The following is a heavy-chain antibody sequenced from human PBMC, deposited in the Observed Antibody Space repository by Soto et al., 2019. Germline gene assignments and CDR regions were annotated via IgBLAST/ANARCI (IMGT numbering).Heavy chain of an antibody. J-gene: IGHJ6*02. D-gene: IGHD6-19*01. CDR3: AKVSVAGNEGLYGMDV. Sequence: PGGSLRLSCAAAGFTFRNYAMNWVRQAAGKGLYLSSSILFTLFSPYYPSSLKVPFTISSDNSKITLYLQLNSLRADDTAVYYSAKVSVAGNEGLYGMDVWGQGTTVTVSS. V-gene: IGHV3-23*01. CDR1: GFTFRNYA. CDR2: ILFTLFSP.